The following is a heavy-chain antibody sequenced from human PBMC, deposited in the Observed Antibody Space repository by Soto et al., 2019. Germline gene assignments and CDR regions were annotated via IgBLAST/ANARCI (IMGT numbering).Heavy chain of an antibody. D-gene: IGHD3-10*01. J-gene: IGHJ6*02. CDR3: ARGRKGYYGSGSYPGPYYYYGMDV. Sequence: SVKVSCKASGGTFSSYAISWVRQAPGQGLEWMGGIIPIFGTANYAQKFQGRVTITADESTSTAYMELSSLRSEDTAVYYCARGRKGYYGSGSYPGPYYYYGMDVWGQGTTVTVSS. CDR1: GGTFSSYA. CDR2: IIPIFGTA. V-gene: IGHV1-69*01.